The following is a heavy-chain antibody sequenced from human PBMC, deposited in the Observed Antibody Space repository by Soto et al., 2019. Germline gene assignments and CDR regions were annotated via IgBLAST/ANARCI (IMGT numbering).Heavy chain of an antibody. J-gene: IGHJ4*02. CDR1: GFTFSSYA. D-gene: IGHD3-16*01. Sequence: GGSLRLSCAASGFTFSSYAMSWVRQAPGKGLEWVSVITGSGSTTYYADSVKGRFTISRDNSKNTLYLQMNSLRAEDTAVYYCGRRGGALGYWGQGTLVPVSS. CDR2: ITGSGSTT. V-gene: IGHV3-23*01. CDR3: GRRGGALGY.